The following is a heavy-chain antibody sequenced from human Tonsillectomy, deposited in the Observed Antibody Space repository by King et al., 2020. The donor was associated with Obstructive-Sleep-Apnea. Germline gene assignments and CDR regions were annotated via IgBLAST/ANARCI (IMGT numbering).Heavy chain of an antibody. V-gene: IGHV3-11*01. D-gene: IGHD3-10*01. CDR2: ISRSSSTI. CDR3: ARGDVVRGVISDY. J-gene: IGHJ4*02. CDR1: GFSFGDYY. Sequence: VQLVESGGGLVKSGGSLRLSCAASGFSFGDYYMSWIRQAPGKGLEWVSYISRSSSTIYYADSVKGRFIISRDNAKNSLYLQMNSLRVEDTAVYYCARGDVVRGVISDYWGQGTLVTVSS.